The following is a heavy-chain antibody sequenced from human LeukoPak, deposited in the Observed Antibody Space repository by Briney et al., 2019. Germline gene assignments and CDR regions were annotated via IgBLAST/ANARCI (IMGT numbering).Heavy chain of an antibody. CDR2: MNPNSGNT. CDR1: GYTFTNYA. J-gene: IGHJ4*02. CDR3: ARVGSVRTLSKRGLVY. D-gene: IGHD1-14*01. V-gene: IGHV1-8*02. Sequence: ASVKVSCKASGYTFTNYAMNWVRQAPGQGLEWMGWMNPNSGNTGYAQKFQGRVTMTRNTSISTAYMELSSLRSEDTAVYYCARVGSVRTLSKRGLVYWGQGTLVTVSS.